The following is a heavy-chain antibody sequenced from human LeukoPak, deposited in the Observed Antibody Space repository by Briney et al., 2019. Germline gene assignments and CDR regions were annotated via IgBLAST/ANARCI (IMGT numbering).Heavy chain of an antibody. CDR2: VFEDGST. CDR1: GDSITSYH. V-gene: IGHV4-59*08. D-gene: IGHD2-15*01. CDR3: ATYTRHCSGGTSYSIDY. Sequence: ETRSLTCTVSGDSITSYHWTWIRQPPGRRLEWIGYVFEDGSTRYNPPLMSRVTISPDTSNKQFSLKLRSVTAADTAIYYCATYTRHCSGGTSYSIDYWGQGNLVTLSS. J-gene: IGHJ4*02.